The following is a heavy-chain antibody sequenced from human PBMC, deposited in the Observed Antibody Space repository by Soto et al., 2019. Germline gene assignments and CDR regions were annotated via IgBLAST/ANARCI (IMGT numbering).Heavy chain of an antibody. V-gene: IGHV3-30*18. CDR3: AKVINWGGESYYFGMDV. J-gene: IGHJ6*02. CDR2: ISSDGTSK. Sequence: QVQLVESGGGVVQPGRSLRLSCAASGFTFIGYGMHWVRQAPGKGLEWVALISSDGTSKYYGDSVKGRFTISRDNSKNTLSLQMNSLRAEDTAVYYCAKVINWGGESYYFGMDVWGQGTTVTVSS. D-gene: IGHD3-10*01. CDR1: GFTFIGYG.